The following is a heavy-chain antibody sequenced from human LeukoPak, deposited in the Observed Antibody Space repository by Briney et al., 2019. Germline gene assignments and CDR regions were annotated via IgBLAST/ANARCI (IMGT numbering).Heavy chain of an antibody. V-gene: IGHV3-30*03. CDR3: ARVLHKRDYDSGVYYGY. CDR2: ISYDGSNK. Sequence: PGGSLRLSCAASGFTFSSYGMHWVRQAPGKGLEWVAVISYDGSNKYYADSVKGRFTISRDNAKNSLYLQMNSLRAEDTAVYYCARVLHKRDYDSGVYYGYWGQGTLVTVSS. D-gene: IGHD3-22*01. CDR1: GFTFSSYG. J-gene: IGHJ4*01.